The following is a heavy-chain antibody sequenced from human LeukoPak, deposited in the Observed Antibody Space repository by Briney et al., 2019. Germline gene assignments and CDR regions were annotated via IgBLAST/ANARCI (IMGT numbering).Heavy chain of an antibody. CDR3: APSPFDSSWHYSDY. CDR1: GYIFTGYS. D-gene: IGHD6-13*01. CDR2: INPNSGGT. J-gene: IGHJ4*02. Sequence: ASVKVSCKASGYIFTGYSMHWVRQAPGQGLEWMGWINPNSGGTNYAQKFQGRVTMTRDTSISTAYMELSRLTSDDTAVYYCAPSPFDSSWHYSDYWGQGTLVTVSS. V-gene: IGHV1-2*02.